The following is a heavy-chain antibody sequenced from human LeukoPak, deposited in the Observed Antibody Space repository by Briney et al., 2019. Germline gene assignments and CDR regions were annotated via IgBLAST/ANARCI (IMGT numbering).Heavy chain of an antibody. D-gene: IGHD5-18*01. Sequence: SETLSLTCTVSGGSTSSSSYYWGWIRQPPGKGLEWIGYIYYSGSTNYNPSLKSRVTISVDTSKNQFSLKLSSVTAADTAVYYCARVWGYSYGRGAFDIWGQGTMVTVSS. J-gene: IGHJ3*02. V-gene: IGHV4-61*05. CDR1: GGSTSSSSYY. CDR3: ARVWGYSYGRGAFDI. CDR2: IYYSGST.